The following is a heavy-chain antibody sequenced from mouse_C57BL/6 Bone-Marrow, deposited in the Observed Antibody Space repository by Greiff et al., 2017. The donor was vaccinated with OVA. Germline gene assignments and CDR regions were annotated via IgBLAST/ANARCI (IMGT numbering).Heavy chain of an antibody. D-gene: IGHD2-12*01. Sequence: VQLKESGAELMRPGASVKLSCTASGFNIKDDYMHWVKQRPEQGLEWIGWIDPENGDTEYASKFQGKATITADTSSNTAYLQLSSLTSEDTAVYYCTRVYTYFDYWGQGTTLTVSS. CDR1: GFNIKDDY. CDR2: IDPENGDT. V-gene: IGHV14-4*01. J-gene: IGHJ2*01. CDR3: TRVYTYFDY.